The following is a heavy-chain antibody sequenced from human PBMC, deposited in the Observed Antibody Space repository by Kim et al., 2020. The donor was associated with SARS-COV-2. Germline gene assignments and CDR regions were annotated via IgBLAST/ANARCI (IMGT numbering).Heavy chain of an antibody. J-gene: IGHJ1*01. Sequence: GGSLRLSCAASGFTFGSYSMTWVRQAPGKGLEWVANIKQDGTQQYYVDSVRGRFTVSRDGANMYLQMNSLRAEDTAVYFCSRTLTGTTESFDYWGRGTLVTVSS. CDR1: GFTFGSYS. CDR3: SRTLTGTTESFDY. V-gene: IGHV3-7*03. CDR2: IKQDGTQQ. D-gene: IGHD1-1*01.